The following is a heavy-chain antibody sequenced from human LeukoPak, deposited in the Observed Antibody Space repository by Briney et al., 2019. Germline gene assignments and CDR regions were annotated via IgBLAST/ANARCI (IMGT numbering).Heavy chain of an antibody. D-gene: IGHD6-6*01. CDR3: ARDVAARPPRNYFDY. V-gene: IGHV1-46*01. CDR1: GYTFTSYY. J-gene: IGHJ4*02. Sequence: ASVKVSCKASGYTFTSYYMHWVRQAPGQGLEWMGIINPSGGSTSYAQKFQGRVTMTRDMSTSTVYMELSSLRSEDTAVYYCARDVAARPPRNYFDYWGQGTLVTVSS. CDR2: INPSGGST.